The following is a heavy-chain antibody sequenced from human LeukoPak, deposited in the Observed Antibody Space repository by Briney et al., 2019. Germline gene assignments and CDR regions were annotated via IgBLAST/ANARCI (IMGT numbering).Heavy chain of an antibody. V-gene: IGHV4-30-2*01. CDR1: GGSISSGGYY. CDR3: ARCYTTRTPIVVVPAAMGPYYYYYYMDV. Sequence: PSETLSLTCTVSGGSISSGGYYWSWIRQPPGKGLEWIGYIYHSGSTYYNPSLKSRVTISVDRSKNQFSLKLSSVTAADTAVYYCARCYTTRTPIVVVPAAMGPYYYYYYMDVWGKGTTVTVSS. CDR2: IYHSGST. D-gene: IGHD2-2*01. J-gene: IGHJ6*03.